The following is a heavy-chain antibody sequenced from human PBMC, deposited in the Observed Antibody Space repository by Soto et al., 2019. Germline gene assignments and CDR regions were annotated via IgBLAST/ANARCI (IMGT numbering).Heavy chain of an antibody. J-gene: IGHJ4*02. CDR2: ISSSGST. CDR1: GGSVTTGTYQ. CDR3: VRDRGY. V-gene: IGHV4-61*01. Sequence: QVQLQESGPGLVRPSETLSLICTVSGGSVTTGTYQWSWIRQPPGKGLEWIGYISSSGSTNYNPSLKSRVTRSVDSSKNQFSLRLSSVTAADTAGYYCVRDRGYWGQGTLVTVAS.